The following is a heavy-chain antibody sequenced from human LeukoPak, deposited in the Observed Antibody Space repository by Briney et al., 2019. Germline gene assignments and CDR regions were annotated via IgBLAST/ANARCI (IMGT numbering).Heavy chain of an antibody. CDR3: AKDRAYCGGDCYADDAFDI. CDR2: ISSSSSYI. V-gene: IGHV3-21*04. Sequence: GGSLRLSCAASGFTFSSYSMNWVRQAPGKGLEWVSSISSSSSYIYYADSVKGRFTISRDNSKNTLYLQMNSLRAEDTAVYYCAKDRAYCGGDCYADDAFDIWGQGTMVTVSS. CDR1: GFTFSSYS. D-gene: IGHD2-21*02. J-gene: IGHJ3*02.